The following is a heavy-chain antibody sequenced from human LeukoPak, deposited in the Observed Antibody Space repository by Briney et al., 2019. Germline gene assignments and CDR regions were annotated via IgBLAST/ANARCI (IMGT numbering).Heavy chain of an antibody. Sequence: PGGSLRLSCAASGFTFSSYWMHWVRQSPGKGLVWVSSISSSSSYIYYADSVKGRFTVSRDNAKNSLYLQMNSLRAEDTAVYYCARGDLITIFGVVSPGCFDYWGQGTLVTVSS. CDR2: ISSSSSYI. J-gene: IGHJ4*02. D-gene: IGHD3-3*01. CDR3: ARGDLITIFGVVSPGCFDY. CDR1: GFTFSSYW. V-gene: IGHV3-21*01.